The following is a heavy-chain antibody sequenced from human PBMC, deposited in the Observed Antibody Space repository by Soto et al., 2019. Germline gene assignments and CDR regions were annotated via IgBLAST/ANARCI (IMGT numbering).Heavy chain of an antibody. CDR3: ARWDWGYYYDSSGQYYFDY. CDR2: IYYSGST. Sequence: QVQLQESGPGLVKPSETLSLTCTVSGGSVSSGSYYWSWIRQPPGKGLEWIGYIYYSGSTNYNPSLKSRVTLSVDTSKNQFSLKLSSVTAADTAVYYCARWDWGYYYDSSGQYYFDYWGQGTLVTVSS. CDR1: GGSVSSGSYY. D-gene: IGHD3-22*01. J-gene: IGHJ4*02. V-gene: IGHV4-61*01.